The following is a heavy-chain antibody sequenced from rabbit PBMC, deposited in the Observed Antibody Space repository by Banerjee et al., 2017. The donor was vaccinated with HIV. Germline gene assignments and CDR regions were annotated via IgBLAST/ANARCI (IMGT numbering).Heavy chain of an antibody. V-gene: IGHV1S45*01. D-gene: IGHD6-1*01. CDR3: ARGDFNYGHIGL. Sequence: QEQLEESGGDLVQPGGSLTLSCKASGFSFSSGYCMCWVRQAPGKGLEYIACICRNTYYATWVNGRFTISKTSTTVTLQMTSLTAADTATYFCARGDFNYGHIGLWGQGTLVTVS. J-gene: IGHJ3*01. CDR1: GFSFSSGYC. CDR2: ICRNT.